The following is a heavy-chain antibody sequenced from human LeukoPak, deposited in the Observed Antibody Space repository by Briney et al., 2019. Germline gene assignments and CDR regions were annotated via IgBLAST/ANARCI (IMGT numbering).Heavy chain of an antibody. V-gene: IGHV3-9*03. D-gene: IGHD3-16*01. CDR2: ITWNSDNI. CDR1: GFPISTNW. CDR3: AKGGGGRLIYYYYMDV. J-gene: IGHJ6*03. Sequence: GESLRLSCAASGFPISTNWMSWVRQAPGKGLEWVSGITWNSDNIEYADSVKGRFTISRDNAKNSLYLQMNSLRAEDMALYYCAKGGGGRLIYYYYMDVWGKGTTVTVSS.